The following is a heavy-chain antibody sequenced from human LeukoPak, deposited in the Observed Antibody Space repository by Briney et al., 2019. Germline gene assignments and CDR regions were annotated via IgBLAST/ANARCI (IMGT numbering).Heavy chain of an antibody. CDR1: GGSISSYY. CDR3: ARSYYYGSGSSLNYYYYGMDV. CDR2: IYYSGST. V-gene: IGHV4-59*08. J-gene: IGHJ6*02. D-gene: IGHD3-10*01. Sequence: SETLSLTCTVSGGSISSYYWSWIRQPPGKGLEWIGYIYYSGSTNYNPSLKSRVTISVDTSKNQFSLKLSSVTAADTAVYYCARSYYYGSGSSLNYYYYGMDVWGQGTTVTVSS.